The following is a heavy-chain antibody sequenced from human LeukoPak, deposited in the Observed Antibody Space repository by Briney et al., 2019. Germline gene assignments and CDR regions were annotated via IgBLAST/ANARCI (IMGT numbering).Heavy chain of an antibody. J-gene: IGHJ4*02. CDR2: ISAYNGNT. V-gene: IGHV1-18*01. Sequence: GASVKVSCKASGYTFTSYGISWVRQAPGQGLEWMRWISAYNGNTNYAQKLQGRVTTTTDTSTSTAYMELRSLRSDDTAVYYCAIAPKGDPYYFDYWGQGTLVTVSS. D-gene: IGHD3-16*01. CDR3: AIAPKGDPYYFDY. CDR1: GYTFTSYG.